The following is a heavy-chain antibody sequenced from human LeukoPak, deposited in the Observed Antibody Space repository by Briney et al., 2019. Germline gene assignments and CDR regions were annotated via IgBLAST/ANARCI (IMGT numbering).Heavy chain of an antibody. D-gene: IGHD3-16*02. CDR1: GYTFTSYY. CDR2: INPSGGST. Sequence: ASVKVSCKASGYTFTSYYMHWVRQAPGQGLEWMGIINPSGGSTSYAQKFQGRVTMTRDMSTSTVYMELSSLRSEDTAVYYCARIHYDYVRGTYRYTRFDPWGQGTLVTVSS. J-gene: IGHJ5*02. V-gene: IGHV1-46*01. CDR3: ARIHYDYVRGTYRYTRFDP.